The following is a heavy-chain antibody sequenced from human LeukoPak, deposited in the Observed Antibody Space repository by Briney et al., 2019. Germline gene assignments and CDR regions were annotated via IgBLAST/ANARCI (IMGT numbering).Heavy chain of an antibody. Sequence: ASVKVSCKVSGYTLTELSMHWVRQAPGKGLEWMGGFDPEDGETIYAQKFQGRVTMTEDTSTDTAYMELRSLRSDDTAVYYCARLPYYYDSSGPKGGDYWGQGTLVTVSS. D-gene: IGHD3-22*01. CDR1: GYTLTELS. V-gene: IGHV1-24*01. CDR2: FDPEDGET. CDR3: ARLPYYYDSSGPKGGDY. J-gene: IGHJ4*02.